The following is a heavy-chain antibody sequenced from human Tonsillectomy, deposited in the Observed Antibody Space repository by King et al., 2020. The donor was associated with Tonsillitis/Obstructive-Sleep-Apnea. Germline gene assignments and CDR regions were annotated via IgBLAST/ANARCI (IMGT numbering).Heavy chain of an antibody. D-gene: IGHD2-15*01. CDR3: AREEYCRGGSCYDNWFDP. CDR2: IYSGGST. J-gene: IGHJ5*02. V-gene: IGHV3-53*01. Sequence: VQLVESGGGLIQPGGSLRLSCAASGFTVSSNYMSWVRQAPGKGLEWVSVIYSGGSTSYAASVKGRFTISSDDSKNTLYLQMNSLRAEDTAVYYCAREEYCRGGSCYDNWFDPWGQGTLVSVSS. CDR1: GFTVSSNY.